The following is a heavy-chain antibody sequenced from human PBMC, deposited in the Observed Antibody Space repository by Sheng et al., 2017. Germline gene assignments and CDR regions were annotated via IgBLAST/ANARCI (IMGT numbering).Heavy chain of an antibody. V-gene: IGHV3-72*01. CDR2: TRNKANSYTT. D-gene: IGHD3-16*02. CDR3: AREGYDYVWGSYPYYYYGMDV. J-gene: IGHJ6*02. Sequence: EVQLVESGGGLVQPGGSLRLSCAASGFTFSDHYMDWVRQAPGKGLEWVGRTRNKANSYTTEYAASVKGRFTISRDDSKNSLYLQMNSLKTEDTAVYYCAREGYDYVWGSYPYYYYGMDVWGQGTTVTVSS. CDR1: GFTFSDHY.